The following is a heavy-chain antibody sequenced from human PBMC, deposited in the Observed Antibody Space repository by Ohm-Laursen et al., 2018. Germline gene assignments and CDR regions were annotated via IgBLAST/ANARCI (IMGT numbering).Heavy chain of an antibody. J-gene: IGHJ6*02. CDR2: IYSSGST. D-gene: IGHD2/OR15-2a*01. CDR3: ARVGCSNTACAVRGWGA. CDR1: GGSLSNYY. V-gene: IGHV4-4*07. Sequence: GTLSLTCTVSGGSLSNYYWSWIRQPAGKGLEWIGRIYSSGSTNFNPSLRSRVTMSLDTSNNQFSLNLNSVTAADTAVYYCARVGCSNTACAVRGWGAWGQGTTVTVS.